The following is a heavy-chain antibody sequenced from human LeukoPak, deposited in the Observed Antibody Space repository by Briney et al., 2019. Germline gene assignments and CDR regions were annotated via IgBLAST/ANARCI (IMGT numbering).Heavy chain of an antibody. CDR3: AKNYYDSSGYGFDF. CDR1: GFTFSSYA. V-gene: IGHV3-23*01. Sequence: GGSLRLSCAASGFTFSSYAMSWVRQAPGKGLEWVSAIRGSGGSTYYADSVKGRFTISRDNSKNTLYLQMSSLRAEDTAVYYCAKNYYDSSGYGFDFWGQGTLVTVSS. D-gene: IGHD3-22*01. J-gene: IGHJ4*02. CDR2: IRGSGGST.